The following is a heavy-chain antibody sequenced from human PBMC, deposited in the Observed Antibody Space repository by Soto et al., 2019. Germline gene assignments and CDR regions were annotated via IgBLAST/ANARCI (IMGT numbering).Heavy chain of an antibody. J-gene: IGHJ4*02. CDR3: AKDIAAAGYFDY. Sequence: GGSLRLSCAASGFTFSSYGMHWVRQAPGKGLEWVAVISYDGSNKYYADSVKGRFTISRDNSKNTLYLQMNSLRAEDTAAYYCAKDIAAAGYFDYWGQGTLVTVSS. CDR2: ISYDGSNK. V-gene: IGHV3-30*18. CDR1: GFTFSSYG. D-gene: IGHD6-13*01.